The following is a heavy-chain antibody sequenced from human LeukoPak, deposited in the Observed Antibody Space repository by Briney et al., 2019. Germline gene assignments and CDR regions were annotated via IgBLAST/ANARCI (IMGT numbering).Heavy chain of an antibody. J-gene: IGHJ5*02. CDR2: IYYSGST. V-gene: IGHV4-31*03. Sequence: SETLSLTCTVSGGSISSGGYYWSWIRQHPGKGLEWIGYIYYSGSTYYNPSLKSRVTISVDTSKNQFSLKLSSVTAADTAVYYCARADSSGYFVENWFDPWGQGTLVTVSS. D-gene: IGHD3-22*01. CDR1: GGSISSGGYY. CDR3: ARADSSGYFVENWFDP.